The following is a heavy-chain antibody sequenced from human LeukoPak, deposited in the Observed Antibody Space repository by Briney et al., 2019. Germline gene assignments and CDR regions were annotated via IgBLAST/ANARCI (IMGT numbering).Heavy chain of an antibody. CDR2: IKQDGSET. J-gene: IGHJ4*02. V-gene: IGHV3-7*02. Sequence: PGGSLRLSCAASEFTFSGYRMSWFRQAPGKGLEWVATIKQDGSETDYVDSVKGRFTISRDSAKNSLYLQMNSLRIEDTAVYYCARAQWRRPDYWGQGTLVTVSS. CDR1: EFTFSGYR. D-gene: IGHD5-12*01. CDR3: ARAQWRRPDY.